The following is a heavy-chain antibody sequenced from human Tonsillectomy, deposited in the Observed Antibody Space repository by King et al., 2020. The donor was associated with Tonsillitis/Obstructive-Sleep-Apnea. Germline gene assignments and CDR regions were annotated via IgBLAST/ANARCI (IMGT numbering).Heavy chain of an antibody. V-gene: IGHV3-74*01. Sequence: EVQLVESGGGLVQPGGSLRLSCGASGFTFSSYWMHWVRQAPGKGLVWVSSINTDGSRTSYADSVKGRFTISRDNAKNTLYLQMNSLRAEDTAVYYCTRARVAVAGGDYWGQGTLVTVSS. CDR2: INTDGSRT. CDR1: GFTFSSYW. D-gene: IGHD6-19*01. CDR3: TRARVAVAGGDY. J-gene: IGHJ4*02.